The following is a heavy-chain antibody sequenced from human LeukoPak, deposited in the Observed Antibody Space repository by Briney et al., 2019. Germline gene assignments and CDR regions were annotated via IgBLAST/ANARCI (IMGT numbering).Heavy chain of an antibody. Sequence: PSETLSPTCAVFGGSFSDYYWTWIRQSPGQGLEWIGQINHSGSTNYNPSLKSRVTISVDTSKNQFSLNLRSVTAADTAVYYCARGPMIVGDVLYYYCMDVWGQGTTVTVSS. CDR2: INHSGST. D-gene: IGHD3-22*01. CDR1: GGSFSDYY. J-gene: IGHJ6*02. V-gene: IGHV4-34*01. CDR3: ARGPMIVGDVLYYYCMDV.